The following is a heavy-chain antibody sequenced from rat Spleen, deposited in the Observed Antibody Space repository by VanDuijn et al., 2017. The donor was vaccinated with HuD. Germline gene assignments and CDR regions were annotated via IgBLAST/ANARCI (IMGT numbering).Heavy chain of an antibody. CDR2: ISYDGSST. V-gene: IGHV5-7*01. J-gene: IGHJ2*01. CDR3: ARHTTDYGDWFAF. Sequence: EVQLVESGGGLVQPGRSLKLSCAASGFTFSDYNMAWVRQAPKKGLEWVATISYDGSSTYYRDSVKGRFTISRDNAKSTLYLQMDSLRSEDTASYYCARHTTDYGDWFAFWGQGVMVTVSS. D-gene: IGHD1-6*01. CDR1: GFTFSDYN.